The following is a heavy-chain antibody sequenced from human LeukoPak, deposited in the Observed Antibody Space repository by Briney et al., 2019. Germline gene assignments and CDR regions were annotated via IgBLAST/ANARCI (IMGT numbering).Heavy chain of an antibody. V-gene: IGHV3-74*01. CDR2: INSDGSST. D-gene: IGHD4-17*01. CDR1: GYTLTELS. J-gene: IGHJ5*02. Sequence: SCKVSGYTLTELSMHWVRQAPGKGLVWVSRINSDGSSTSYADSVKGRFTISRDNAKNTLYLQMNSLRAEDTAVYYCARDYSHFYGDYNWFDPWGQGTLVTVSS. CDR3: ARDYSHFYGDYNWFDP.